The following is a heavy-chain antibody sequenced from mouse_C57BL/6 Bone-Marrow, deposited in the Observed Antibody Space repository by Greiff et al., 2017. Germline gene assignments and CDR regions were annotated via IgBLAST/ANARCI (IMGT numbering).Heavy chain of an antibody. D-gene: IGHD1-1*01. Sequence: QVQLQQSGPELVKPGASVKISCKASGYAFSSSWMNWVKQRPGKGLEWIGRIYPGDGDTNYNGKFKGKATLTADKSSSTAYMQLSSLTSEDSAVYFCAREDYGSATRFAYWGQGTLVTVSA. J-gene: IGHJ3*01. CDR2: IYPGDGDT. CDR3: AREDYGSATRFAY. CDR1: GYAFSSSW. V-gene: IGHV1-82*01.